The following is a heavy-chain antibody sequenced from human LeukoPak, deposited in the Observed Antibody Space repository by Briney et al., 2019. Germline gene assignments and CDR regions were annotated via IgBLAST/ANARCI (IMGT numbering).Heavy chain of an antibody. Sequence: GGSLTLSCAASGFTFSSYAMHWVRQAPGKGLEGVAVISYDGSNKYYADSVKGRFTISRDISKNTLYLQMNSLRAEDTAVYYCARDPTYSSGWYGALDSWGQGTLVTVSS. V-gene: IGHV3-30*04. CDR2: ISYDGSNK. CDR1: GFTFSSYA. J-gene: IGHJ4*02. D-gene: IGHD6-19*01. CDR3: ARDPTYSSGWYGALDS.